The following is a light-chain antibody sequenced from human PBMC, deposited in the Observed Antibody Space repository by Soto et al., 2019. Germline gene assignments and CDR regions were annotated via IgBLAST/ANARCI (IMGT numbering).Light chain of an antibody. CDR3: QQSYSSSWT. J-gene: IGKJ1*01. V-gene: IGKV1-39*01. Sequence: DIQLTHSQSSLSASVGDRVTISCRASQSISNSLNWYQKKPGKAPNLLIFRTSGVHSGVPSRFSGSGSGTDFILTISSLQREDLATYYCQQSYSSSWTFGQGTKVDIK. CDR2: RTS. CDR1: QSISNS.